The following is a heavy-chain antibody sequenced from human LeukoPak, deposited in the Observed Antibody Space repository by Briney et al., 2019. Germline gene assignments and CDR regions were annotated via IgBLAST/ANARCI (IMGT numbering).Heavy chain of an antibody. J-gene: IGHJ3*02. V-gene: IGHV1-18*01. CDR3: ARDSSGYDFYPAVSDAFDI. D-gene: IGHD5-12*01. CDR1: GYTFTSYG. Sequence: ASVKVSCKASGYTFTSYGISWVRQAPGQGLEWMGWISAYNGNTNYAQKLQGRVTMTTDTSTSTAYMELRSLRSDDTAVYYCARDSSGYDFYPAVSDAFDIWGQGTMVTVSS. CDR2: ISAYNGNT.